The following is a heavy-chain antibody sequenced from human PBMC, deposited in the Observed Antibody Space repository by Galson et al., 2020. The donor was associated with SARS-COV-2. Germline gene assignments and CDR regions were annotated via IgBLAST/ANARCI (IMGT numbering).Heavy chain of an antibody. J-gene: IGHJ3*01. Sequence: ASVKVSCKASGYRFISYSISWVRQAPGQGLEWLGWISTYSGNIKYAQKVQGRVTVTTDTFTSTAYMELRNLRSDDTAGYFCARNGYDSSGRGSWAFDLWGQGTTVTVSS. CDR2: ISTYSGNI. CDR1: GYRFISYS. D-gene: IGHD3-22*01. CDR3: ARNGYDSSGRGSWAFDL. V-gene: IGHV1-18*01.